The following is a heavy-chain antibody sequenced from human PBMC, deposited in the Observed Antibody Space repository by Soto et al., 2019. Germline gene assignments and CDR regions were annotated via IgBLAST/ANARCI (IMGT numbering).Heavy chain of an antibody. D-gene: IGHD5-18*01. V-gene: IGHV3-30*18. CDR3: AKETDLYSSGYDY. CDR2: MSYDEINS. Sequence: QVQLVESGGGEVQPGTSLRLSCAASGFTFSAYGMHWVRQAPGKGLEWVAFMSYDEINSYYVDSVRGRCTISRDNFRNPLYLQMNSRGAEYTVMYYCAKETDLYSSGYDYWGQGTLVTVSS. J-gene: IGHJ4*02. CDR1: GFTFSAYG.